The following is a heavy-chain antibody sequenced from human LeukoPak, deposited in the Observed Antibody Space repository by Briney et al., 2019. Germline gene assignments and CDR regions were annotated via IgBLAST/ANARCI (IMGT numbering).Heavy chain of an antibody. CDR1: GFTFSTYS. J-gene: IGHJ4*02. D-gene: IGHD2-2*01. V-gene: IGHV3-48*01. Sequence: GGSLRLSCAASGFTFSTYSMNWVRQAPGKGLEWVSYISSSSGTIYYADSVMGRFTISRDNSKNTLYLQMNSLRAEDTALYYCAKDRSSITSCSNYWGQGTLVTVSS. CDR2: ISSSSGTI. CDR3: AKDRSSITSCSNY.